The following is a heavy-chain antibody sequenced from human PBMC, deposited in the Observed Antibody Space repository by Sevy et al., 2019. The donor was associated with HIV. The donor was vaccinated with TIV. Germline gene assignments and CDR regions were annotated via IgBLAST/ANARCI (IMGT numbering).Heavy chain of an antibody. V-gene: IGHV3-30*18. D-gene: IGHD6-19*01. CDR2: ISYDGSNK. Sequence: GGSLRLSCAASGFTFSSYGMHWVRQAPGKGLEWVAVISYDGSNKYYADSVKGRFTISRDNSKNTLYLQMNSLRAEDTAVNYCAKIRHSSGWYGGHYYYYGMDVWGQGTTVTVSS. CDR1: GFTFSSYG. J-gene: IGHJ6*02. CDR3: AKIRHSSGWYGGHYYYYGMDV.